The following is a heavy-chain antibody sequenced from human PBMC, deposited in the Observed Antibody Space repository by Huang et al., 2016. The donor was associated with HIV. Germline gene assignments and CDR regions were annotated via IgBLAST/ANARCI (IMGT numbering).Heavy chain of an antibody. V-gene: IGHV1-69*13. CDR3: ARARGYYDSSVSYYFDY. Sequence: QVQLVQSGAEVKKPGSSVKVSCKASGGTFSSYAISWVRQAPGQGLEWMGGIIPIGGTANYAQKCQGRVTITADESTSTAYMELSSLRSEDTAVYYCARARGYYDSSVSYYFDYWGHGTLVTVSS. D-gene: IGHD3-22*01. CDR1: GGTFSSYA. J-gene: IGHJ4*01. CDR2: IIPIGGTA.